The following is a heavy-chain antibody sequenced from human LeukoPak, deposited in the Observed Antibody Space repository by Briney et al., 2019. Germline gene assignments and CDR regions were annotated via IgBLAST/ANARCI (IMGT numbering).Heavy chain of an antibody. CDR1: GGTFSSYA. V-gene: IGHV1-69*05. J-gene: IGHJ5*02. Sequence: GASVKVSCKASGGTFSSYAISWVRQAPGQGLEWMGGIIPIFGTANYAQKFQGRVTITTDESTSTAYMELSSLRSEDTAVYYCARGPKYVVVVPAATDTNNGFYPWGQGTLVTVSS. CDR2: IIPIFGTA. D-gene: IGHD2-2*01. CDR3: ARGPKYVVVVPAATDTNNGFYP.